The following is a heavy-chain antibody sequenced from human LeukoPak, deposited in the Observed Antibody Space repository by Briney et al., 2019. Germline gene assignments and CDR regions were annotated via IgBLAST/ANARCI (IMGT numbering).Heavy chain of an antibody. CDR2: ERSGGSK. CDR3: AKDRDDYGNDC. CDR1: GFTFSNFG. D-gene: IGHD4-17*01. V-gene: IGHV3-30*02. J-gene: IGHJ4*02. Sequence: GGSLRLSXAASGFTFSNFGMHWIRQAPGKGLEWVAVERSGGSKHYADSVKGRFTISRDNSKNTLWLEMNNLRTDDTAVYHCAKDRDDYGNDCWGQGVLVTVST.